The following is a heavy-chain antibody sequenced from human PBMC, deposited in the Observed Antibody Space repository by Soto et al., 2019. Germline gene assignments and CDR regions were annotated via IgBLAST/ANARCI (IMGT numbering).Heavy chain of an antibody. CDR3: GRDLTSNANCIDP. V-gene: IGHV4-31*03. CDR1: GDPLHIGGYY. CDR2: IYYTGKT. J-gene: IGHJ5*02. Sequence: SETLSLTCSVSGDPLHIGGYYWTWIRQRPGEGLEWMGYIYYTGKTYYNPSLESRLTMSVDRSKNQFSPKLNSVTAADTAVYYCGRDLTSNANCIDPWGQGTLVTVSS. D-gene: IGHD2-2*01.